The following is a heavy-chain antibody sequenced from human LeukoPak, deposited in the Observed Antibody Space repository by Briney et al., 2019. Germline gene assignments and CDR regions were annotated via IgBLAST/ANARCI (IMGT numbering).Heavy chain of an antibody. CDR1: GFTFSKNW. CDR2: IQGDGSNT. V-gene: IGHV3-74*01. CDR3: ARGTSAGGPISPFGF. J-gene: IGHJ4*02. Sequence: GGSLRLSCVASGFTFSKNWMHWVRQAPGKGLVWVSRIQGDGSNTNYADSVKGRFSISRDNAKNTVYLQMNSLRAEDTGIYYCARGTSAGGPISPFGFWGLGTVVTVSS. D-gene: IGHD6-13*01.